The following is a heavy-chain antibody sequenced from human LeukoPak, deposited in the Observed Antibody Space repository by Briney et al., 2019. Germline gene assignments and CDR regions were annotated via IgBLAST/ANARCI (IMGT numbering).Heavy chain of an antibody. J-gene: IGHJ4*02. CDR2: IYSGGTP. CDR1: GFTVSSNY. V-gene: IGHV3-53*01. Sequence: GGSLRLSCAASGFTVSSNYMSWVRQAPGKGLEWVSIIYSGGTPYYAVSVKGRFTISRDNSKNTLYLQMNSLRAEDTAVYYCARVLWNGDYPRFDYWGQGTLVTVSS. D-gene: IGHD4-17*01. CDR3: ARVLWNGDYPRFDY.